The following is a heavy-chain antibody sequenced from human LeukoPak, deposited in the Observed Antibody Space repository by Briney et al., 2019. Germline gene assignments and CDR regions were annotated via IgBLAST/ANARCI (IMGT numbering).Heavy chain of an antibody. CDR1: GFPFSSYS. V-gene: IGHV3-21*01. J-gene: IGHJ4*02. CDR2: ISTTSSYM. Sequence: GSLILSCAASGFPFSSYSMNWVRQAPGKGLEWVSSISTTSSYMYYADSVKGRFTISRGNAKNSLYLQINSLRAEDTAVYYCARVTRGGYDGYFDYWGQGTLVTVSS. CDR3: ARVTRGGYDGYFDY. D-gene: IGHD5-12*01.